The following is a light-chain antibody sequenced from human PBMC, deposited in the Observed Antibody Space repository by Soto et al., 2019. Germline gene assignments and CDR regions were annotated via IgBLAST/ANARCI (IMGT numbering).Light chain of an antibody. Sequence: DIQMTQSPSSLSASVGDRVTITCQASQDINNFLNWFQQKPGRAPKLLIHDASSLQTGVPSRFSGSGSGTDFSFTISSLQPEDVATYYCQQYGSSPLTLGQGTKVDIK. J-gene: IGKJ1*01. CDR1: QDINNF. CDR3: QQYGSSPLT. CDR2: DAS. V-gene: IGKV1-33*01.